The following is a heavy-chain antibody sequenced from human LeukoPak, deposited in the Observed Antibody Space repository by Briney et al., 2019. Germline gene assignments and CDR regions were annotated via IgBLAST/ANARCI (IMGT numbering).Heavy chain of an antibody. D-gene: IGHD3-22*01. J-gene: IGHJ4*02. Sequence: PGGSLRLSCAASGFTFSRYALHWVRQAPGKGLEWVAVISYDGSNKYYADSVKGRFTISRDNSKSTLYLQMNSLRAEDTAVYSCARAHGLIVVIIGVDYFDYWGQGTLVTVSS. CDR2: ISYDGSNK. CDR3: ARAHGLIVVIIGVDYFDY. CDR1: GFTFSRYA. V-gene: IGHV3-30-3*01.